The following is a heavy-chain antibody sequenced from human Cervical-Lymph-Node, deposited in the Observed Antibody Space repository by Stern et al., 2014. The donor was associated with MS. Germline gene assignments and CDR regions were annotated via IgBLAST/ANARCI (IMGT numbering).Heavy chain of an antibody. D-gene: IGHD3-16*01. V-gene: IGHV3-7*01. CDR1: GFTFSNYW. CDR3: AREWGSGFPYFDY. Sequence: EVQLVESGGGLVQPGGSLRLSCKVSGFTFSNYWLSWVRQAPGKGLEWVAKLNQDASEKNYVDSVKGRFTISRDNARDSLFLQMNSLRVDDTAVYYCAREWGSGFPYFDYWGQGTLVTVSS. J-gene: IGHJ4*02. CDR2: LNQDASEK.